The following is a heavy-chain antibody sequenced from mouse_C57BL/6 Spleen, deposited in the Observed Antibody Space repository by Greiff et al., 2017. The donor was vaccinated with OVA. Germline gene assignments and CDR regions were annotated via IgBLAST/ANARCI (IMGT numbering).Heavy chain of an antibody. D-gene: IGHD2-10*02. Sequence: VQLKESGGGLVQPGGSLKLSCAASGFTFSDYGMAWVRQAPRKGPEWVAFISNLAYSIYYADTVTGRFTISRENAKNTLYLEMSSLRSEDTAMYYCARRLDYAMDYWGQGTSVTVSS. CDR3: ARRLDYAMDY. CDR1: GFTFSDYG. V-gene: IGHV5-15*01. J-gene: IGHJ4*01. CDR2: ISNLAYSI.